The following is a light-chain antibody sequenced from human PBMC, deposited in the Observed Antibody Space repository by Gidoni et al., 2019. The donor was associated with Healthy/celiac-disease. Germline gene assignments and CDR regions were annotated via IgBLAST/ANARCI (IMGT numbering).Light chain of an antibody. J-gene: IGKJ3*01. CDR3: QQRSNWLGT. CDR2: DAS. CDR1: QSVSSY. Sequence: EIVLTHSPATLSLSPGERATLSCRASQSVSSYLAWYQQKPGQAPRLLIYDASNRATGIPARFSGSGSGTDFTLTISSLEPEDFAVYYCQQRSNWLGTFGPGTKVDIK. V-gene: IGKV3-11*01.